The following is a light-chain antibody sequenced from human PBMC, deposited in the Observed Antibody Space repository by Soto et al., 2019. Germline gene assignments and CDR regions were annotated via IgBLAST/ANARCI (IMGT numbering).Light chain of an antibody. J-gene: IGKJ1*01. V-gene: IGKV1-27*01. Sequence: SKMTQSPSTMSASVGDRVTITCRASQGISTSLAWYQQKPGKVPKLLIYSASTLQSGVPSRFSGSGSWTDFTLTISSLLQDDDAALYYRQCYSNYAWTFGQGTKVDIK. CDR3: RQCYSNYAWT. CDR1: QGISTS. CDR2: SAS.